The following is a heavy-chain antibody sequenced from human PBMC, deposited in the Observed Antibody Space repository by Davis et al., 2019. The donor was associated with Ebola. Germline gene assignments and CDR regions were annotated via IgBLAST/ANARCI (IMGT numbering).Heavy chain of an antibody. D-gene: IGHD3-3*01. CDR2: INTDNGKT. Sequence: ASVKVSCKASGYTFTTYAIHWVRQAPGQRLEWMGWINTDNGKTDYSQNFQGRVTITRDTSASTAYMEVSSLRSEDTAVYYCARDFKYYNFWTIYQNGVLDSWGQGTLVTVSS. V-gene: IGHV1-3*04. J-gene: IGHJ4*02. CDR3: ARDFKYYNFWTIYQNGVLDS. CDR1: GYTFTTYA.